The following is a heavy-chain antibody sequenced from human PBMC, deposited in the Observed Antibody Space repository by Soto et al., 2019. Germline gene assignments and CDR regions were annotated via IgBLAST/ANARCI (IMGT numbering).Heavy chain of an antibody. J-gene: IGHJ1*01. CDR1: GYTFTSYG. D-gene: IGHD4-17*01. V-gene: IGHV1-18*01. CDR3: ARSLFYGDYGAEYFQH. CDR2: ISAYNGNT. Sequence: GASVKVSCKASGYTFTSYGISWVRQAPGQGLEWMGWISAYNGNTNYAQKLQGRVTMTTDTSTSTAYMELRSLRSDDTAVYYCARSLFYGDYGAEYFQHWGQGTLVTVSS.